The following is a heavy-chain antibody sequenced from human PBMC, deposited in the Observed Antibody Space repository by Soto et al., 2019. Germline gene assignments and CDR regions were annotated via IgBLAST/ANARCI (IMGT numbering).Heavy chain of an antibody. CDR2: IYYSGST. Sequence: SETLSLTCTVSGGSISSGYYYWSWIRQPPGKGLEWIGYIYYSGSTYYNPSLKSRVTISVDTSKNQFSLKLSSVTAADTAVYYCARGAEYGDYVFDYGGQGTLV. CDR3: ARGAEYGDYVFDY. D-gene: IGHD4-17*01. J-gene: IGHJ4*02. V-gene: IGHV4-30-4*01. CDR1: GGSISSGYYY.